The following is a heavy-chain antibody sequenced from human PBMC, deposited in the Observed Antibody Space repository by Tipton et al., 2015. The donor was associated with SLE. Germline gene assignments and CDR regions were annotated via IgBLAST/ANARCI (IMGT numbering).Heavy chain of an antibody. CDR1: GGSFSGHT. CDR3: ARASRGRVSTPDNLLRPGARFDY. J-gene: IGHJ4*02. D-gene: IGHD3-10*01. V-gene: IGHV4-34*01. Sequence: TLSFTCGVYGGSFSGHTWTWIRQSPGQGLEWIGDVNQSGGTNYNPSLKSRVTISVDASNSQLSLKLFSVTAADTAVYYCARASRGRVSTPDNLLRPGARFDYWGQGTLTTVSS. CDR2: VNQSGGT.